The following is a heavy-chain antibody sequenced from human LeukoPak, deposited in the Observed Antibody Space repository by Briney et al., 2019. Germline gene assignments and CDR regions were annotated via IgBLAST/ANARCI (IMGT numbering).Heavy chain of an antibody. CDR3: ARLSNYGGHSGDGY. V-gene: IGHV4-39*01. D-gene: IGHD4-23*01. J-gene: IGHJ4*02. CDR2: IFYSGTT. CDR1: GGATSSSNYY. Sequence: SETLSLTCTVSGGATSSSNYYWAWIRQPPGKGLEWMGSIFYSGTTHHNPSLKSRVTISVDTSKNQFSLKLSSVTAADTAVYYCARLSNYGGHSGDGYWGQGTLVTVSS.